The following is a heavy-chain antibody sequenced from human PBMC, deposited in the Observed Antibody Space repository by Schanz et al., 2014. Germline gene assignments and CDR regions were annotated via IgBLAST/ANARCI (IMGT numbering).Heavy chain of an antibody. J-gene: IGHJ4*02. Sequence: DVQLVESGGGLVQSGGSLRLSCAASGFNFGDYYMTWVRQAPGKGLESVAKINPDGSGKYYVVSVEGRFTISRDNAKNLVYLQMNSLRAEDTAVYYCARVRYDILTDYYTEYYFDSWGQGTLVAVSS. V-gene: IGHV3-7*01. CDR1: GFNFGDYY. CDR3: ARVRYDILTDYYTEYYFDS. D-gene: IGHD3-9*01. CDR2: INPDGSGK.